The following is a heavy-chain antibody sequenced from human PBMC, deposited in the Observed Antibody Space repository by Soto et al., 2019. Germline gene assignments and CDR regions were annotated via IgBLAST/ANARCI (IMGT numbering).Heavy chain of an antibody. D-gene: IGHD1-1*01. CDR3: ARPFRDMPTINNWFDP. V-gene: IGHV1-46*01. J-gene: IGHJ5*02. Sequence: QVQLVQSGAEVKKPGASVKVSCKASGYTFTRYYIHWVRQAPGQGLEWMGIINPSSGSTTYAQKFQGRVTMTRDTSTSTVYMELSSLRSEDTAVYYCARPFRDMPTINNWFDPWGQGSLVTVSS. CDR1: GYTFTRYY. CDR2: INPSSGST.